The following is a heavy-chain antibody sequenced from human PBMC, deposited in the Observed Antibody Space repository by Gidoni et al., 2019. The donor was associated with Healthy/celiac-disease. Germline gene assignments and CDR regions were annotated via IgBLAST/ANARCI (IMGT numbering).Heavy chain of an antibody. CDR2: INAGNGNT. CDR3: ARSANHNLGDYYYYYMDV. J-gene: IGHJ6*03. D-gene: IGHD1-26*01. Sequence: QVQLVQSGAEVKKPGASVKVSCKASGYTFPSYAMHWVRQAPGQRLEWMGWINAGNGNTKYSQKFQGRVTITRDTSASTAYMELSSLRSEDTAVYYCARSANHNLGDYYYYYMDVWGKGTTVTVSS. CDR1: GYTFPSYA. V-gene: IGHV1-3*01.